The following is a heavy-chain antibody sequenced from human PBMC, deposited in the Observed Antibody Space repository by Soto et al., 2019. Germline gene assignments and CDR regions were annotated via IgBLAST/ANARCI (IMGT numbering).Heavy chain of an antibody. J-gene: IGHJ6*02. D-gene: IGHD5-18*01. CDR2: ISAYNVNT. V-gene: IGHV1-18*01. CDR1: GYTFTSYG. CDR3: ARVVTEYYYYGMDV. Sequence: ASVKVSCKASGYTFTSYGISWVRQAPGQGLEWMGWISAYNVNTNYAQKLQGRVTMTTDTSTSTAYMELRSLRSDDTAVYYCARVVTEYYYYGMDVWGQGTTVTVSS.